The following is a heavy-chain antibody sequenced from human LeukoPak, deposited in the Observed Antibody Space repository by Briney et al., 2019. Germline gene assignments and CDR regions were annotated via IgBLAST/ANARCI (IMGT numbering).Heavy chain of an antibody. CDR1: GCTFSSYA. D-gene: IGHD2-15*01. Sequence: SVKVSCKASGCTFSSYAISWVRQAPGQGLEWMGRIIPIFGTANYAQKFQGRVTITTDESTSTAYMELSSLRSEDTAVYYCARYSLDAFDIWGQGTMVTVSS. CDR2: IIPIFGTA. CDR3: ARYSLDAFDI. V-gene: IGHV1-69*05. J-gene: IGHJ3*02.